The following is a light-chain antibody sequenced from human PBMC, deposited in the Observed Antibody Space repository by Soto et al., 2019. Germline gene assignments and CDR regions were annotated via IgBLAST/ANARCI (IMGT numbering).Light chain of an antibody. J-gene: IGLJ2*01. CDR2: KVD. CDR1: SSDLGGLNY. CDR3: SSSTSSSTPVV. Sequence: QSALTQPASVSGSPGQSITIPCSGRSSDLGGLNYVSWYQQHPGKVPKLIIYKVDNRPSGISDRFSASKSGNTASLTISGLQAEDEAHYYCSSSTSSSTPVVFGGGTKLTVL. V-gene: IGLV2-14*01.